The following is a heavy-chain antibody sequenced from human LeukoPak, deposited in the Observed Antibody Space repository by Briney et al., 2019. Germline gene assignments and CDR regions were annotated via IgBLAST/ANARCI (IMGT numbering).Heavy chain of an antibody. V-gene: IGHV3-21*04. D-gene: IGHD2-2*01. J-gene: IGHJ6*03. CDR1: GFTFSSYS. CDR3: AKGYCSRTSCYYHYYYMDV. Sequence: GGSLRLSCAASGFTFSSYSMNWVRQAPGKGLEWVSSISSSSSYIYYADSVKGRFTISRDNSKNTLYLQMNSLRAEDTAVYYCAKGYCSRTSCYYHYYYMDVWGKGTTVTVSS. CDR2: ISSSSSYI.